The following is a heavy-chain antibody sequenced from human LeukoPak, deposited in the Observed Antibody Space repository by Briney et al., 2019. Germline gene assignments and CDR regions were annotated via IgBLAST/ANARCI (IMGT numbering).Heavy chain of an antibody. CDR3: ATSRGDGVMITFGGKGIDY. J-gene: IGHJ4*02. CDR2: ISGSGGST. CDR1: GFTFSSYA. V-gene: IGHV3-23*01. D-gene: IGHD3-16*01. Sequence: PGGSLRLSCAASGFTFSSYAMSWVRQAPGKGLEWLSVISGSGGSTYYAVSVKGRFTISRDNSKNTLYLQMNSLRAEDTAVYYCATSRGDGVMITFGGKGIDYWGQGTLVTVSS.